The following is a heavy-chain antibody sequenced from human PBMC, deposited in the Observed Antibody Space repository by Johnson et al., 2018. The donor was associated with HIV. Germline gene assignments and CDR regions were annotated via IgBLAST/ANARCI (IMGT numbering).Heavy chain of an antibody. J-gene: IGHJ3*02. Sequence: VQLVESGGGVVQPGGSLRLSCAASGFTFSSYAMHWVRQAPGKGLEWVAVISYDGSNKYYPDSVKGRFTISRNNFKNTLYLQMDSLRAEDTAVYFCAREMVAAKDAFDIWGQGTMVTVSS. D-gene: IGHD2-15*01. CDR1: GFTFSSYA. CDR2: ISYDGSNK. V-gene: IGHV3-30-3*01. CDR3: AREMVAAKDAFDI.